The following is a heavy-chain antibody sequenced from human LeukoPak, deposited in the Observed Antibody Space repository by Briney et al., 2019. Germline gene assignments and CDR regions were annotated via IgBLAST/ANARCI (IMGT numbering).Heavy chain of an antibody. CDR2: ISGSDNTR. J-gene: IGHJ3*02. V-gene: IGHV3-48*04. D-gene: IGHD6-13*01. CDR1: GFTFSMYW. Sequence: GGSLRLSCAASGFTFSMYWMSWVRPAPGRGLEWVSYISGSDNTRSYADSVKGRFTISRDNAKSSLSLQMNSLRAEDTAVYYCARRAAAGHLDGFDIWGQGTLITVSS. CDR3: ARRAAAGHLDGFDI.